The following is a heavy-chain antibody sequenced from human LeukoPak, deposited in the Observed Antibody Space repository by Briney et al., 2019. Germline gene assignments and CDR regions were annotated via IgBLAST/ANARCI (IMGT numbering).Heavy chain of an antibody. D-gene: IGHD3-10*01. CDR1: GYTFTGYY. V-gene: IGHV1-2*02. CDR2: INPNSGVT. CDR3: ARDATVVRELIISLVEYFQH. Sequence: GASVKVSCKASGYTFTGYYMHWMRQAPGQGLEWMGWINPNSGVTSYAQKFQGRVTMTRDTSISTAYMELSRLRSDDTAVYYCARDATVVRELIISLVEYFQHWGQGTLVTVSS. J-gene: IGHJ1*01.